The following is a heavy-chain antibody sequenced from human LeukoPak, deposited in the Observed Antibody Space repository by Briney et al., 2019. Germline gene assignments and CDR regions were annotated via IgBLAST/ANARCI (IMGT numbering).Heavy chain of an antibody. D-gene: IGHD4-17*01. Sequence: PGGSLRLSCAASGFTVSSNYMSWVRQAPGKGLEWVSVIYSGGSTYYADSVKGRFTISRDNSKNTLYLQMNSLRAEDTAVYYCARVGPDYGDYYFDYWGQGTLVTVSS. V-gene: IGHV3-66*02. J-gene: IGHJ4*02. CDR2: IYSGGST. CDR1: GFTVSSNY. CDR3: ARVGPDYGDYYFDY.